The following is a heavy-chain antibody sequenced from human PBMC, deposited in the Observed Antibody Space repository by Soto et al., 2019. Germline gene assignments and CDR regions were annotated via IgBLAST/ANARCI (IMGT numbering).Heavy chain of an antibody. CDR3: ARLCPDCGHGGGRAVDY. D-gene: IGHD2-21*01. J-gene: IGHJ4*01. CDR1: GFTFSSYG. Sequence: GGSLRLSCAASGFTFSSYGMNWVRQAPGKGLEWVAVIWYDGSNEEYADSVKGRLTISKDNSKNTLNLQMNSLRAEDTAVYYCARLCPDCGHGGGRAVDYWGQGTLVTVSS. V-gene: IGHV3-33*01. CDR2: IWYDGSNE.